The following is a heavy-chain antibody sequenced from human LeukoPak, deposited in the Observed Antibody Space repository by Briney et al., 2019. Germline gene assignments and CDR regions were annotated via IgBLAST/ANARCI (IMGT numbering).Heavy chain of an antibody. CDR3: ARAFRRVVVPDAIGLWFDP. J-gene: IGHJ5*02. D-gene: IGHD2-2*01. CDR2: IYYSGST. CDR1: GCSISSYY. V-gene: IGHV4-59*12. Sequence: SETLSLTCTVSGCSISSYYWSWIRQPPGKGLEWIGYIYYSGSTNYNPSLKSRVTISVDTSKNQFSLKLSSVTAADTAVYYCARAFRRVVVPDAIGLWFDPWGQGTLVSVSS.